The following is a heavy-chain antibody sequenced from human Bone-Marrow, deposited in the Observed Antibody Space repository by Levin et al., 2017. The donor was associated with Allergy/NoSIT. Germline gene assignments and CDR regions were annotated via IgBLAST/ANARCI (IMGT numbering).Heavy chain of an antibody. D-gene: IGHD3-3*01. J-gene: IGHJ4*02. Sequence: PGESLKISCKAPGSTFSRYYIHWVRQAPGQGLEWMGMIIPSGGTLTDAQRFQDRITMTRDTSTSTVYMELSSLTSEDTAVYYCAGDREDFSDGRGYSDWGQGTLVTVSS. CDR3: AGDREDFSDGRGYSD. V-gene: IGHV1-46*01. CDR2: IIPSGGTL. CDR1: GSTFSRYY.